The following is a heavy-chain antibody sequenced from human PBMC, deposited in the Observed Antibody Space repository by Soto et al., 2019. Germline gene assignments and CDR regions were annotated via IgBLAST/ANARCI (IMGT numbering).Heavy chain of an antibody. CDR2: IIPIFGTA. J-gene: IGHJ6*02. CDR1: GGTFSSYA. V-gene: IGHV1-69*13. Sequence: SVKVSCKASGGTFSSYAISWVRQAPGQGLEWMGGIIPIFGTANYAQKFQGRVTITADESTSTAYMELSSLRSEDTAVYYCARANCTNGVCYVWEYYYYGMDVWGQGTTVTVSS. D-gene: IGHD2-8*01. CDR3: ARANCTNGVCYVWEYYYYGMDV.